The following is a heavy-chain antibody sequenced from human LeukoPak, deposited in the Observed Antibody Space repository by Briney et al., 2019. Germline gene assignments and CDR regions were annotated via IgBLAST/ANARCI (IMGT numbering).Heavy chain of an antibody. V-gene: IGHV4-34*01. J-gene: IGHJ4*02. D-gene: IGHD2-2*02. CDR3: ARGPWVVPAATPPVYYFDY. Sequence: ASETLSLTCAVYGGSFRGYYWSWIRQPPGKGLEWIGEINHSGSTNCNPSLKSRVTISVDTSKNQFSLKLSSVTAADTAVYYCARGPWVVPAATPPVYYFDYWGQGTLVTVSS. CDR2: INHSGST. CDR1: GGSFRGYY.